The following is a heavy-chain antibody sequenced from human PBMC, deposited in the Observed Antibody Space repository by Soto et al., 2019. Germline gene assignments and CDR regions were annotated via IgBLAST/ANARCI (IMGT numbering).Heavy chain of an antibody. D-gene: IGHD6-13*01. V-gene: IGHV3-23*01. CDR1: RFTFSDYA. Sequence: EVQLLESGGGLVQPGGSLRLSCAASRFTFSDYAMTWVRQAPGKGLEWVSSISGSAGSANYADSVKGRFTIFRDNSKNTVYLQMNSLRAADTAIYYCAKVGGGIAYYCGLDVWGQGTTVTVSS. CDR3: AKVGGGIAYYCGLDV. CDR2: ISGSAGSA. J-gene: IGHJ6*02.